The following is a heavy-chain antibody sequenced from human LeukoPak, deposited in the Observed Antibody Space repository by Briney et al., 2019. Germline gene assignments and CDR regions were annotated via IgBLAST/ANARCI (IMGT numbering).Heavy chain of an antibody. Sequence: SQTLSLTCAISGDSVSSNSAAWNWIRQSPSRGLEWLGRTYYRSKWYNDYAVSVKGRITINPDTSKNQFSLQLNSVTPEDTAVYYCARAPKYCTNGVCYLLGGFDYWGQGTLVTVSS. D-gene: IGHD2-8*01. CDR1: GDSVSSNSAA. V-gene: IGHV6-1*01. J-gene: IGHJ4*02. CDR2: TYYRSKWYN. CDR3: ARAPKYCTNGVCYLLGGFDY.